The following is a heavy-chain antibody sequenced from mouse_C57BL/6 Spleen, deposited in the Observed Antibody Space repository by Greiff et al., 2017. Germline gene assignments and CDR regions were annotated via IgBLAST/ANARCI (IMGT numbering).Heavy chain of an antibody. J-gene: IGHJ4*01. CDR2: INPSNGGT. CDR1: GYTFTSYW. Sequence: QVQLKESGTELVKPGASVKLSCKASGYTFTSYWMHWVKQRPGQGLEWIGNINPSNGGTNYNEKFKSKATLTVDKSSSTAYMQLSSLTSEDSAVYYCAPANWGLYYAMDYWGQGTSVTVSS. CDR3: APANWGLYYAMDY. D-gene: IGHD4-1*01. V-gene: IGHV1-53*01.